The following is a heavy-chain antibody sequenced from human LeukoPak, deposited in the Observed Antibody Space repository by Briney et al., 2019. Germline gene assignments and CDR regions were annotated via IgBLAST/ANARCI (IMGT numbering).Heavy chain of an antibody. V-gene: IGHV3-30-3*01. D-gene: IGHD6-19*01. CDR2: ISYDGSNK. CDR1: GFTFSSYA. J-gene: IGHJ4*02. Sequence: PGRSLRLSCAASGFTFSSYAMHWVRQAPGKGLEWVAVISYDGSNKYYADSVKGRFTISRDNSKNTLYLQMNSLRAEDTAVYYCARGSQDSIAVAGGDYWGQGTLVTVSS. CDR3: ARGSQDSIAVAGGDY.